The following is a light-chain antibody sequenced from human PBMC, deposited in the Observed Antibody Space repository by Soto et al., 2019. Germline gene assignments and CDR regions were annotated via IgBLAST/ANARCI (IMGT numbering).Light chain of an antibody. Sequence: DLQLTQSPSFLSASVGDRVTITCRASQGISSHLAWYQQKPRKAPKLLIYAASTLQSGVPSRFSGSGSGTEFALTISSLQPEDFATYYCQQLKSYPPTFGGGTKVEIK. CDR3: QQLKSYPPT. V-gene: IGKV1-9*01. CDR2: AAS. J-gene: IGKJ4*01. CDR1: QGISSH.